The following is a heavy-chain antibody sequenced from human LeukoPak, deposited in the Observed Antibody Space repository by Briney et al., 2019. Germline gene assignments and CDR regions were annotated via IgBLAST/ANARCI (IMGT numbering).Heavy chain of an antibody. Sequence: SETLSLTCTVSGDSVSTYYWSWIRQPAGKGLEWIGRIYSSVSTNYNPSLKSRVTMSVDTSKNQFSLKLSSVTAADTAVYYCARRGGSGTYHFVYWGQGTLVTVSS. V-gene: IGHV4-4*07. D-gene: IGHD3-10*01. CDR2: IYSSVST. CDR3: ARRGGSGTYHFVY. CDR1: GDSVSTYY. J-gene: IGHJ4*02.